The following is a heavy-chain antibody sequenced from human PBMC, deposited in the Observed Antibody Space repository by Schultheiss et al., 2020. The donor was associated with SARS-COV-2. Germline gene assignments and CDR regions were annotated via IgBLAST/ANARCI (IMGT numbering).Heavy chain of an antibody. V-gene: IGHV3-21*04. CDR2: ISSSSSYI. J-gene: IGHJ4*02. CDR1: GFTFCTYS. D-gene: IGHD4-17*01. CDR3: AKGDGDYDV. Sequence: GGSLRLSCAASGFTFCTYSMNWVRQAAGKGLEWVSFISSSSSYIYYADSVKGRFTISRDNSKSTLSLQMNSLRVEDTAVYYCAKGDGDYDVWGQGTLVTVSS.